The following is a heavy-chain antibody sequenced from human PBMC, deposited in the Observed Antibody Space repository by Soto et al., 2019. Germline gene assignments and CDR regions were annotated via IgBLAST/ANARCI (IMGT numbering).Heavy chain of an antibody. CDR3: AREGYCSGGSCYSRTLDY. J-gene: IGHJ4*02. V-gene: IGHV4-34*01. CDR1: GGSFSGYY. Sequence: SGDLSLTCAVYGGSFSGYYWSWIRQPPGKGLEWIGEINHSGSTNYNPSLKSRVTISVDTSKNQFSLKLSSVTAADTAVYYCAREGYCSGGSCYSRTLDYWGQGTLVTVS. D-gene: IGHD2-15*01. CDR2: INHSGST.